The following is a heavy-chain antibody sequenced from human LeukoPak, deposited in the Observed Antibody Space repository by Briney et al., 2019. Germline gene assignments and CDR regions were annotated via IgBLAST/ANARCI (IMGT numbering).Heavy chain of an antibody. Sequence: ASVKVSCKASGYSFTSYAMHWVRQAPGQRLEWMGWINAGNRNTKYSQKIQGRVTITRDTSTSTAYMELRSLRSDDTAVYYCARDGIQWPTPLHVYGLDYWGQGTLVTVSS. CDR1: GYSFTSYA. J-gene: IGHJ4*02. CDR2: INAGNRNT. CDR3: ARDGIQWPTPLHVYGLDY. D-gene: IGHD5-12*01. V-gene: IGHV1-3*01.